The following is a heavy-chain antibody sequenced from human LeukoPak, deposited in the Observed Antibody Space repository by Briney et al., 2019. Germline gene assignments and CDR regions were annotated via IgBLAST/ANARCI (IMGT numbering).Heavy chain of an antibody. V-gene: IGHV1-69*13. CDR2: IIPIFGTA. CDR3: ARRCSSTSCYGERYNWFDP. D-gene: IGHD2-2*01. Sequence: ASVKVSCMASGGTFSSYAISWVRQAPGQGLEWMGGIIPIFGTANYAQKFQGRVTITADESTSTAYMELSSLRSEDTAVYYCARRCSSTSCYGERYNWFDPWGQGTLVTVSS. CDR1: GGTFSSYA. J-gene: IGHJ5*02.